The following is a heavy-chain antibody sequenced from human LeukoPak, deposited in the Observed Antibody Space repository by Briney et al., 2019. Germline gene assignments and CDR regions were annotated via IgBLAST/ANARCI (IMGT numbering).Heavy chain of an antibody. Sequence: SETLSLTCTVSGGSISSSSYYWGWIRQPPGKGLEWIGSIYYSGSTNYNPSLKSRVTISVDTSKNQFSLKLSSVTAADTAVYYCARDYTMGYFDYWGQGTLVTVSS. J-gene: IGHJ4*02. V-gene: IGHV4-39*07. D-gene: IGHD3-10*01. CDR1: GGSISSSSYY. CDR3: ARDYTMGYFDY. CDR2: IYYSGST.